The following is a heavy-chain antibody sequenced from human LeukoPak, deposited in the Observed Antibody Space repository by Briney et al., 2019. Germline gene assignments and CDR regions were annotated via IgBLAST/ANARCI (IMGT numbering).Heavy chain of an antibody. J-gene: IGHJ4*02. CDR3: AVSARPMYYFDY. CDR2: INHRGST. D-gene: IGHD6-6*01. CDR1: GGSFSGDY. Sequence: SETLSLTCAVYGGSFSGDYWSWIRQPPGKGLEWIGEINHRGSTNYNPSLKSRVTISVDTSKNQLSLKLSSVTAADTAVYYCAVSARPMYYFDYWGQGTLVTVSS. V-gene: IGHV4-34*01.